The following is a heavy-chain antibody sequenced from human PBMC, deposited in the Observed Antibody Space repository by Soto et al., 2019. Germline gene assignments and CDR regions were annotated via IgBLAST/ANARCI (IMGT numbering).Heavy chain of an antibody. V-gene: IGHV2-5*02. J-gene: IGHJ5*02. Sequence: SGPTLVHPTQTLTLTCTFSGFSLSTSGVGVGWIRQPPGKALEWLALIYWDDDKRYSPPLKRRLTITKDTSKNQVVLTMTNMDPVNTATYYCARSRPYCSSTSCQNWFDPWGQGTLVTVSS. CDR2: IYWDDDK. CDR1: GFSLSTSGVG. D-gene: IGHD2-2*01. CDR3: ARSRPYCSSTSCQNWFDP.